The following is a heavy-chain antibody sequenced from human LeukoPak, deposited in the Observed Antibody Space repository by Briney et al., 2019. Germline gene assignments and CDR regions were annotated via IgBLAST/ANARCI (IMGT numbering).Heavy chain of an antibody. CDR2: ISDDGNNK. D-gene: IGHD1-14*01. V-gene: IGHV3-30-3*01. J-gene: IGHJ4*02. Sequence: GGSLRLSCVASGFTFGDHAMHWARQAPGKGLEWVAVISDDGNNKDQADSVKGHFTLFRDNSKNTLYLQMNSLRTEDTAVYYCARVPGDYWGQGTLVTVSS. CDR3: ARVPGDY. CDR1: GFTFGDHA.